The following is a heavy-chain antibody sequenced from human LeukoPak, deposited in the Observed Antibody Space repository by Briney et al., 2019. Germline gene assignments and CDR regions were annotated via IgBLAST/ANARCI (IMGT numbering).Heavy chain of an antibody. CDR2: IIPIFGTA. CDR1: GGTFSSYA. CDR3: ARYGYSYRQDDLDY. Sequence: SVKVSCKASGGTFSSYAISWVRQAPGQGLEWMGGIIPIFGTANYAQKFQGRVTITADESTSTAYMELSSLRSEDTAVYYCARYGYSYRQDDLDYWGQGTLVTVSS. D-gene: IGHD5-18*01. V-gene: IGHV1-69*13. J-gene: IGHJ4*02.